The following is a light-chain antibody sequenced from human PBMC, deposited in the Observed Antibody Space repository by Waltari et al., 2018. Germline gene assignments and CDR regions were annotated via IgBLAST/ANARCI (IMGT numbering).Light chain of an antibody. CDR2: GAS. J-gene: IGKJ3*01. Sequence: EIVMTQSPATLSVSPGERATLSCRASQYVSSNLAWYQQKPGQAPRLLIYGASTRATGIPARFSGSGSGTEFTLTISSLQSEDFAVYYCQQYNNWPLFTFGPGTKVDIK. V-gene: IGKV3D-15*01. CDR3: QQYNNWPLFT. CDR1: QYVSSN.